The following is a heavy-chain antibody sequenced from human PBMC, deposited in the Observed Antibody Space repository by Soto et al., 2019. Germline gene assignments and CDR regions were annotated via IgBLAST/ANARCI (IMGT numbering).Heavy chain of an antibody. V-gene: IGHV4-59*01. CDR3: ARDPYGAWVYSSPEGLDP. CDR1: GGSISSYY. Sequence: QVQLQESGPELVKPSETLSLTCTVSGGSISSYYWSWIRQPPGKGLEWIGYIYYSGSTNYNPSLKSRVTISVDTSKNQFALKLSSVTAADTAVYYCARDPYGAWVYSSPEGLDPWGQGTLVTVSS. D-gene: IGHD6-13*01. J-gene: IGHJ5*02. CDR2: IYYSGST.